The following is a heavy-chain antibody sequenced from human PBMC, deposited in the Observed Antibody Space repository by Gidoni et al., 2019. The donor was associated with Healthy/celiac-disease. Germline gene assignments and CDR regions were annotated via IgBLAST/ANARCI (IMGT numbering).Heavy chain of an antibody. J-gene: IGHJ5*02. CDR3: AKIRRGRGNWFDP. CDR2: IYYSGSA. Sequence: QVQLQESGPGLVKPSQTLSLTCTVSGGPISISDYYWSWIRPHPGKGLEWIGSIYYSGSAYFNPSLEGRITFSVDTSKNQFSLKLNSVTAADTAVYYCAKIRRGRGNWFDPWGQGTLVTVSS. CDR1: GGPISISDYY. V-gene: IGHV4-31*03. D-gene: IGHD3-16*01.